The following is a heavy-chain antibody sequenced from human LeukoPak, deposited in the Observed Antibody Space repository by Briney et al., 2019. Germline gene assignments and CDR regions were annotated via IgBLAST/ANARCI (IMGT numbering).Heavy chain of an antibody. CDR1: GYTFTSYY. J-gene: IGHJ5*02. Sequence: ASVKVSCKASGYTFTSYYMHWVRQAPGQGLEWMGIINPSGGSTSYAQKFQGRVTMTRDMSTSTVYMELSSLRSEDTAVYYCARSVGTVTFDPWGQGTLVTVSS. CDR3: ARSVGTVTFDP. CDR2: INPSGGST. D-gene: IGHD5-18*01. V-gene: IGHV1-46*01.